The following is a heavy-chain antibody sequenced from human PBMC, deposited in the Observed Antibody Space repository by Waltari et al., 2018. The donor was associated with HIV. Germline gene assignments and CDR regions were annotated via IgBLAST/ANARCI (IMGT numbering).Heavy chain of an antibody. Sequence: QLQLQESGPGLVKPSETPSLPCTVSGGSISSSSYYWGWVRQPPGKGLEWIGSIYYSGSTYYNPSLKSRVTISVDTSKNQFSLKLSSVTAADTAVYYCARERYCSGGSCPFDYWGQGTLVTVSS. D-gene: IGHD2-15*01. CDR2: IYYSGST. CDR1: GGSISSSSYY. J-gene: IGHJ4*02. CDR3: ARERYCSGGSCPFDY. V-gene: IGHV4-39*07.